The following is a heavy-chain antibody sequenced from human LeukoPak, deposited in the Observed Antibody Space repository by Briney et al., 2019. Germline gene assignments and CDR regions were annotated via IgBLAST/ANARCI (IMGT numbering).Heavy chain of an antibody. CDR1: GLTFYTYA. V-gene: IGHV3-48*04. CDR3: ARSAYYYDSSGYGAFDI. CDR2: IISSSSTI. J-gene: IGHJ3*02. Sequence: PGGCLRLSCAVSGLTFYTYAMSWVRQAPGKGLEWVSYIISSSSTIYYADSVKGRFTISRDNAKNSLYLQMNSLRAEDTAVYYCARSAYYYDSSGYGAFDIWGQGTMVTVSS. D-gene: IGHD3-22*01.